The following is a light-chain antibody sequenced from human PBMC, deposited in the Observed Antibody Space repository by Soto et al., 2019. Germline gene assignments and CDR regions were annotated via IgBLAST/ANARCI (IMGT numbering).Light chain of an antibody. CDR2: DAS. CDR1: RSVSSY. CDR3: PHRSDRPARLT. Sequence: EIVLTQSPATLSLSPGERATLSCGASRSVSSYLAWYQQKPGQAPRLLIYDASYRATGIPARFSGSGSGTDFALAINSLEPEDFGVYYCPHRSDRPARLTLGGGTKVEIK. V-gene: IGKV3-11*01. J-gene: IGKJ4*01.